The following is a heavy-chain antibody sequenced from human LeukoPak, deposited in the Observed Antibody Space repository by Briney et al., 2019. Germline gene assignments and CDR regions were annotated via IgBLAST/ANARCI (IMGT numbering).Heavy chain of an antibody. D-gene: IGHD1-7*01. V-gene: IGHV3-23*01. Sequence: GGSLRLSCAASGFTFENYAMSWVRQAPRKGLDWVSAITGDGRDTYHADSVKGRFTISRDNSRNTLFLQMNSLRVEDSAVYYCAKGSRTSRPYYFDFWGQGTLVTVPS. CDR3: AKGSRTSRPYYFDF. CDR2: ITGDGRDT. CDR1: GFTFENYA. J-gene: IGHJ4*02.